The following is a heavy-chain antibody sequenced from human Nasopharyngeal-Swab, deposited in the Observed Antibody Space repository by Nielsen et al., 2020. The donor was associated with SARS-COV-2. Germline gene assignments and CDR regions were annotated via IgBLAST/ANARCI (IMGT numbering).Heavy chain of an antibody. V-gene: IGHV5-51*01. Sequence: GASLKISCKVSGYSFIDYWIGWVRQMPGRGLEWMGIIYPGDSDTRYNPSFQGQVTISADNSISTAYLQWGSLKASDSAMYYCARPLAAASYYFDYWGQGTLVTVFS. CDR2: IYPGDSDT. J-gene: IGHJ4*02. D-gene: IGHD6-25*01. CDR3: ARPLAAASYYFDY. CDR1: GYSFIDYW.